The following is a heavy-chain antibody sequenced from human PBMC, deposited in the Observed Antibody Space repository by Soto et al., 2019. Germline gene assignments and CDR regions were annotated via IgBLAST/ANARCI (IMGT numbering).Heavy chain of an antibody. D-gene: IGHD6-19*01. J-gene: IGHJ3*02. CDR2: ISSSSSTI. CDR3: AREGIAVAGGDAFDI. CDR1: GFTFSSYS. Sequence: PGGSLRLSCAASGFTFSSYSMNWVRQAPGKGLEWVSYISSSSSTIYYADSVKGRFTISRDNAKNSLYLQMNSLRAEDTAVYYCAREGIAVAGGDAFDIWGQGTMVTVSS. V-gene: IGHV3-48*01.